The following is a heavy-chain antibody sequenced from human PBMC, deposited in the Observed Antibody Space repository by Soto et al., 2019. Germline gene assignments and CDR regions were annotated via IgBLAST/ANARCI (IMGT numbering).Heavy chain of an antibody. CDR1: GGTFSSYA. D-gene: IGHD2-15*01. V-gene: IGHV1-69*12. J-gene: IGHJ2*01. CDR2: IIPIFGTA. CDR3: ASSGRGGGWYFDL. Sequence: QVQLVQSGAEVKKPGSSVKVSCKASGGTFSSYAISWVRQAPGQGLEWMGGIIPIFGTANYAQKLQGRVTIPAADSPSAAYMELSSLSSEDTAVYYCASSGRGGGWYFDLWGRGTLVTVSS.